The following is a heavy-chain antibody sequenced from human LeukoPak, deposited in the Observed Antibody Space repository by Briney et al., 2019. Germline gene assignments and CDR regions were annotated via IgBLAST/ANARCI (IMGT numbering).Heavy chain of an antibody. CDR1: GYTFTSYG. Sequence: GASVKVSCKASGYTFTSYGISWVRQAPGQGLEWMGWISAYNGNTNYAQKLQGRVTMTTDTSTSTAYMELSSLRSEDTAVYYCARDGARMPEHWFDPWGQGTLVTVSS. V-gene: IGHV1-18*01. CDR2: ISAYNGNT. D-gene: IGHD1-14*01. J-gene: IGHJ5*02. CDR3: ARDGARMPEHWFDP.